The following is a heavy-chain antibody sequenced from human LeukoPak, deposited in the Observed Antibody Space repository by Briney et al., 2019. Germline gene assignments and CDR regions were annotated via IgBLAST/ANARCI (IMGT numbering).Heavy chain of an antibody. CDR2: IYYSGST. CDR3: ARHYYYDSSGYYSEGFSFDY. V-gene: IGHV4-39*01. D-gene: IGHD3-22*01. Sequence: SETLSLTCTVSGGPISSSSYYWGWIRQPPGKGLEWIGSIYYSGSTYHNPSLKSRVTISVDTSKNQFSLKLSSVTAADTAVYYCARHYYYDSSGYYSEGFSFDYWGQGTLVTVSS. J-gene: IGHJ4*02. CDR1: GGPISSSSYY.